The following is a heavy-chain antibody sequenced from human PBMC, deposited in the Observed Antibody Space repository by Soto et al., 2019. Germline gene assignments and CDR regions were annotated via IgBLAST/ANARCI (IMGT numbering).Heavy chain of an antibody. D-gene: IGHD3-3*01. V-gene: IGHV3-30*18. Sequence: GGSLRLSCAASGFTFSSYGMHWVRQAPGKGLEWVAVISYDGSNKYYADSVKGRFTISRDNSKNTLYLQMNSLRAEDTAVYYCEKDIKSEWLLDGAYWGQGTLVTVSS. CDR2: ISYDGSNK. J-gene: IGHJ4*02. CDR3: EKDIKSEWLLDGAY. CDR1: GFTFSSYG.